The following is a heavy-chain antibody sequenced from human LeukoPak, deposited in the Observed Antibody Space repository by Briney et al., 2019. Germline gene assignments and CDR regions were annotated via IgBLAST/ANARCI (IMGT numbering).Heavy chain of an antibody. V-gene: IGHV4-39*01. CDR1: GGSISSSSYY. CDR2: IYYSGST. Sequence: PSETLSLTCTASGGSISSSSYYWGWIRQPPGKGLDWIGSIYYSGSTYYNPSLKSRFTISVDTSENQFSLKLSSVTAADTAVYYCVNYYDSSDYQQPNHFDYWGQGTLVTVSS. J-gene: IGHJ4*02. D-gene: IGHD3-22*01. CDR3: VNYYDSSDYQQPNHFDY.